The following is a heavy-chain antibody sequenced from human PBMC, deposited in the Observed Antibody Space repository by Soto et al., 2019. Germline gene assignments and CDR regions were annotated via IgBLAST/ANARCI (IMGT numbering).Heavy chain of an antibody. J-gene: IGHJ5*01. D-gene: IGHD1-26*01. Sequence: EVQLLESGGGLVQPGGSLRLSCAASGFTFSSYVMSWVRQAPGKGLEWVSAISGGHTTYYADSVKGRFTISRDNSKTTLYLQMNSLRAEDTALYYCAKDYESESYSGKYAIDSWGQGTLVSVST. CDR1: GFTFSSYV. V-gene: IGHV3-23*01. CDR3: AKDYESESYSGKYAIDS. CDR2: ISGGHTT.